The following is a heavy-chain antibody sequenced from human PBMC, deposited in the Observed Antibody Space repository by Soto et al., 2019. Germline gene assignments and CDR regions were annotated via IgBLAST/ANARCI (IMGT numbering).Heavy chain of an antibody. J-gene: IGHJ6*02. Sequence: SVKVSCKASGGTFSSYAISWVRQAPGQGLEWMGGIIPIFGTANYAQKFQGRVTITADKSTSTAYMELSSLRSEDTAVYYCARTTYYYDSSGPGDFDYYYYGMDVWGQGTTVTVSS. CDR3: ARTTYYYDSSGPGDFDYYYYGMDV. CDR2: IIPIFGTA. CDR1: GGTFSSYA. V-gene: IGHV1-69*06. D-gene: IGHD3-22*01.